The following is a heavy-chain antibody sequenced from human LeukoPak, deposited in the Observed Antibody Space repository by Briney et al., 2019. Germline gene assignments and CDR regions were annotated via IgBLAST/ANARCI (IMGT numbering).Heavy chain of an antibody. V-gene: IGHV1-8*03. D-gene: IGHD6-13*01. Sequence: ASVKVSCKASGYTFTSYDINWVRQATGQGLEWMGWMNPNSGNTGYAQKFQGRVTITRNTSISTAYMELSSLRSEDTAVYYCAKGHMSSWPYYFDYWGQGILVTVSS. CDR1: GYTFTSYD. J-gene: IGHJ4*02. CDR3: AKGHMSSWPYYFDY. CDR2: MNPNSGNT.